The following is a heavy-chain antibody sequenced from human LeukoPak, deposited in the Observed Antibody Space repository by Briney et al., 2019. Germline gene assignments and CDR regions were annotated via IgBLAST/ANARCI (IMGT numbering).Heavy chain of an antibody. CDR1: GFAIGAYY. V-gene: IGHV3-21*01. D-gene: IGHD3-22*01. J-gene: IGHJ4*02. CDR2: ISSSSSYI. CDR3: ARDLGYYYDSSGYDY. Sequence: PGGSLRLSCAASGFAIGAYYMSWVRQTPGKGLEWVSSISSSSSYIYYADSVKGRFTISRDNAKNSLYLQMNSLRAEDTAVYYCARDLGYYYDSSGYDYWGQGTLVTVSS.